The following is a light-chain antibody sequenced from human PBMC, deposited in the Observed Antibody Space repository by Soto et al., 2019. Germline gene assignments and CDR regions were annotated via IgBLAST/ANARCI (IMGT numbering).Light chain of an antibody. J-gene: IGLJ1*01. V-gene: IGLV1-47*01. CDR3: AAWDDSLSGYV. CDR1: SSNIGSNY. CDR2: TNN. Sequence: QSVLTRPPSASGTPGQRVTMSCFGSSSNIGSNYVYWYQQLPGAAPKLLIYTNNQRPSGVPDRFSGSKSGTSASLAISGLRSEDEADYYCAAWDDSLSGYVFGTGTKVTVL.